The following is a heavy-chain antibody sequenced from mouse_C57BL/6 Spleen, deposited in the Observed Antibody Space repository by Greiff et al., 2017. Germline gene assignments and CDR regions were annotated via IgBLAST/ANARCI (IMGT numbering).Heavy chain of an antibody. Sequence: QVQLQQPGAELVRPGTSVKLSCKASGYTFTSYWMHWVKQRPGQGLAWIGVIDPSDSYTNYNQKFKGKATLTVDTSSSTAYMQLSSLKSEDSAVYYCARGGSSFHYFDYWGQGTTLTVSS. CDR2: IDPSDSYT. D-gene: IGHD1-1*01. J-gene: IGHJ2*01. CDR3: ARGGSSFHYFDY. V-gene: IGHV1-59*01. CDR1: GYTFTSYW.